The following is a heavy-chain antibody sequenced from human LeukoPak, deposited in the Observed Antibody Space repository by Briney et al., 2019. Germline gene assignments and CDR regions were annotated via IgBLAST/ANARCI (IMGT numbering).Heavy chain of an antibody. V-gene: IGHV3-7*01. Sequence: GGSLRLSCAGSEFTFSSYWMSWVRQAPGKGLEWVANIKQDGSEKYYVDSVKGRFTISRDNAKNSLYLQMNSLRVEDTAVYYCARATLDNWGQGTLVTVSS. J-gene: IGHJ4*02. CDR2: IKQDGSEK. CDR3: ARATLDN. CDR1: EFTFSSYW.